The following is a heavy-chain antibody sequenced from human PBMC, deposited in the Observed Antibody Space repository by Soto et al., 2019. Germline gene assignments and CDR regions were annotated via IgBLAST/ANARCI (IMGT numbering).Heavy chain of an antibody. CDR2: INPNSGGT. CDR3: ARDRTGTTFWFDP. D-gene: IGHD1-7*01. Sequence: ASVKVFCKASGYTFTGYYMHWVRQAPGQGLEWMGWINPNSGGTNYAQKFQGRVTMTRDTSISTAYMELSRLRSDDTAVYYCARDRTGTTFWFDPWGQGTLVTVSS. J-gene: IGHJ5*02. CDR1: GYTFTGYY. V-gene: IGHV1-2*02.